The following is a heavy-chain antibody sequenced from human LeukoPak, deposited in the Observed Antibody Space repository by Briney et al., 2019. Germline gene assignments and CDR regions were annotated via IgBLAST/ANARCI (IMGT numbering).Heavy chain of an antibody. V-gene: IGHV1-18*01. D-gene: IGHD3-3*01. CDR2: ISAYNGNT. J-gene: IGHJ4*02. CDR3: AISTPYYDFWSGQGGPNYFDY. CDR1: GYTFTSYG. Sequence: ASVKVSCTASGYTFTSYGISWVRQAPGQGLEWMGWISAYNGNTNYAQKLQGRVTMTTDTSTSTAYMELRSLRSDDTAVYYCAISTPYYDFWSGQGGPNYFDYWGQGTLVTVSS.